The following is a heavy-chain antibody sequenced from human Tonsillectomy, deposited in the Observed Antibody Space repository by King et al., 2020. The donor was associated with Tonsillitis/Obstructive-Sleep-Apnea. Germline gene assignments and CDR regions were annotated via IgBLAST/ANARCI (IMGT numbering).Heavy chain of an antibody. Sequence: QLVQSGADVKKPGASLKISCKGSGYSFTNYWIGWVRQMPGKGLEWMGIIYPGDFDTRYSPSFQGQVTIAADKSISTAYLQWSSLKASDTAMYYCARSLDYGWPNYDAFYIWVQGTMVTVSA. CDR2: IYPGDFDT. J-gene: IGHJ3*02. CDR1: GYSFTNYW. D-gene: IGHD4-17*01. V-gene: IGHV5-51*03. CDR3: ARSLDYGWPNYDAFYI.